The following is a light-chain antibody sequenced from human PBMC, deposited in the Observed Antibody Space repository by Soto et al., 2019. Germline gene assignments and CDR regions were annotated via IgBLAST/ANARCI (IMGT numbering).Light chain of an antibody. V-gene: IGKV1-9*01. CDR1: QSISNY. J-gene: IGKJ1*01. CDR3: QQLNNYPRT. CDR2: VAS. Sequence: DIQRTQSPSTLPASVGDRITITCRASQSISNYLNWYQQKPGKAPKLLIYVASTLQSGVPSRFSGSGSGTEFTLTISSLQPEDFATYYCQQLNNYPRTFGQGTKVDIK.